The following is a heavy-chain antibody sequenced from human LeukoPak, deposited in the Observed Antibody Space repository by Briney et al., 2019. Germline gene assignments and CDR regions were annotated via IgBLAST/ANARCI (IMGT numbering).Heavy chain of an antibody. J-gene: IGHJ4*02. CDR1: GFSFSEYQ. D-gene: IGHD5-18*01. V-gene: IGHV3-11*01. CDR3: ARDGYGGIHK. CDR2: ISKSGDDI. Sequence: GGSLRLSCAASGFSFSEYQMRWIRQAPGKGLEGISYISKSGDDIYYADSVKGRFTISRDNGNNSLYLQMNSLRVEDTAVYYCARDGYGGIHKWGQGTLVRVSS.